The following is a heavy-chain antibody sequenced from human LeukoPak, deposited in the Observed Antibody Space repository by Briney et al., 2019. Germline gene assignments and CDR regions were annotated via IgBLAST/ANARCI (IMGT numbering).Heavy chain of an antibody. CDR3: ARVSPKHCSGGSCYYRY. CDR1: GFTFSSYW. CDR2: IKQDGSEK. J-gene: IGHJ4*02. D-gene: IGHD2-15*01. Sequence: GGSLRLSCAASGFTFSSYWMSWVRQAPGRGLEWVANIKQDGSEKYYVDSVKGRFTISRDNAKNSLYLQMNSLRAEDTAVYYCARVSPKHCSGGSCYYRYWGQGTLVTVSS. V-gene: IGHV3-7*01.